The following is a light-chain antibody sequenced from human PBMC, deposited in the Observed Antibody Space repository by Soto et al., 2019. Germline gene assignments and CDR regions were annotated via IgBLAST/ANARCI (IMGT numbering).Light chain of an antibody. CDR2: GAS. Sequence: IVLTQSPASLSVSPGERATLSCRASRSVSSTYLAWYQQKPGQAPRLLIYGASSRATGIPDRFSGSGSGTDFTLTISRLEPEDFAVYYCQQYGTSPFTFGPGTKVDIK. CDR3: QQYGTSPFT. J-gene: IGKJ3*01. V-gene: IGKV3-20*01. CDR1: RSVSSTY.